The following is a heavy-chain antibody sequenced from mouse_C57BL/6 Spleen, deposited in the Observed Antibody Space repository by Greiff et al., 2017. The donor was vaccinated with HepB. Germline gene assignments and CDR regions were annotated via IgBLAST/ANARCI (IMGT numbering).Heavy chain of an antibody. D-gene: IGHD1-1*02. CDR2: ISSGSSTI. Sequence: EVHLVESGGGLVKPGGSLKLSCAASGFTFSDYGMHWVRQAPEKGLEWVAYISSGSSTIYYADTVKGRFTITRDNAKNTLFLQMTSLRSEDTAMYYCARLWSYYFDYWGQGTTLTVSS. J-gene: IGHJ2*01. CDR3: ARLWSYYFDY. V-gene: IGHV5-17*01. CDR1: GFTFSDYG.